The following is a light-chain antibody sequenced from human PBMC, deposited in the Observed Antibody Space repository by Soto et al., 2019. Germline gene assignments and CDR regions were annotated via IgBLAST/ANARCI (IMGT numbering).Light chain of an antibody. CDR2: SAS. J-gene: IGKJ3*01. CDR1: QGVSSY. Sequence: QLTQSPSSLSASVGDSVTLTCRASQGVSSYLAWYQQKPRQAPKLLIYSASTLQIGVPSRFSGSGSGTDFTLTISSLQPEDFAPYYCQQINSYPRTFGPGTKVDFK. CDR3: QQINSYPRT. V-gene: IGKV1-9*01.